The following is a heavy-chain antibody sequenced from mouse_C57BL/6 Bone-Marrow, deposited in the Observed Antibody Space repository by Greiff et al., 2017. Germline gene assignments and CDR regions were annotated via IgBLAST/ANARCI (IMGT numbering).Heavy chain of an antibody. Sequence: EVMLVESGGDLVKPGGSLKLSCAASGFTFSSYGMSWVRQTPDKRLEWVATISSGGSYTYYPDSVKGRFTISRDHAKNTLYLQMSSLKSEDTAMYYCAVFITTRDFDYWGQGTTLTVSS. CDR3: AVFITTRDFDY. J-gene: IGHJ2*01. D-gene: IGHD1-1*01. V-gene: IGHV5-6*01. CDR1: GFTFSSYG. CDR2: ISSGGSYT.